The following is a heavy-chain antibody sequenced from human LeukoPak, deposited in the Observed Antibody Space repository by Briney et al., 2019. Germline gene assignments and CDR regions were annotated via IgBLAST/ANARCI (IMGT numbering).Heavy chain of an antibody. J-gene: IGHJ4*02. CDR3: ARLDSSIY. Sequence: SETLSLTCTVSGGSISSYYWSWIRQPPGKGLEWIGEINHSGSTNYNPSLKSRVTISVDTSKNQFSLKLSSVTAADTAVYYCARLDSSIYWGQGTLVTVSS. D-gene: IGHD3-22*01. V-gene: IGHV4-34*01. CDR2: INHSGST. CDR1: GGSISSYY.